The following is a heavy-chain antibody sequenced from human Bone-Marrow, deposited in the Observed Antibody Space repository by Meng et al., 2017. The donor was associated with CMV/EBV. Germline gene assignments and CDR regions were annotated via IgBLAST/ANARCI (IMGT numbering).Heavy chain of an antibody. CDR3: AKDLFSPGGNSPYDS. CDR1: GYPFNKHA. J-gene: IGHJ4*02. V-gene: IGHV1-18*01. D-gene: IGHD4-23*01. Sequence: GESLKISCKASGYPFNKHAINWVRQAPGQGPEWMGWINIWNGNTEFAQSLQGRLTLTTDISTSTAYMELRSLRSDDTAIYYCAKDLFSPGGNSPYDSWGQGTLVTVSS. CDR2: INIWNGNT.